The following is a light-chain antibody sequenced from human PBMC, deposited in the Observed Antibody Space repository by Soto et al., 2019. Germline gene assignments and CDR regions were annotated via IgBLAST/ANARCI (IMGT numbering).Light chain of an antibody. Sequence: QSALTQPASVSGSPGQSITISCTGTSSDVVGYNYVSWYQQHPGKAPKLMIYEVSNRPSGVSNRFSGSKSGNTASLTISGLQAEDEEDYYCSSYTSSTTRVFGGGTKLTVL. J-gene: IGLJ3*02. CDR1: SSDVVGYNY. CDR3: SSYTSSTTRV. V-gene: IGLV2-14*01. CDR2: EVS.